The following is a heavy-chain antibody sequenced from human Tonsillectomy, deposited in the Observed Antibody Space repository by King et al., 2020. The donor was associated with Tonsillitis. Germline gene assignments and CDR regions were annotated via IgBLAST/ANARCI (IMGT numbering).Heavy chain of an antibody. CDR1: GFTFSSYS. Sequence: VQLVESGGGLVKPGGSLRLSCAASGFTFSSYSMNWVRQAPGKGLEWVSSIRSSSSYIFYADSVKGRFTISRDNAKNSLYLQMNSLRAEGTAVYYCAREGGAEGSQFGYWGQGTLVTVSS. CDR2: IRSSSSYI. J-gene: IGHJ4*02. V-gene: IGHV3-21*01. D-gene: IGHD6-25*01. CDR3: AREGGAEGSQFGY.